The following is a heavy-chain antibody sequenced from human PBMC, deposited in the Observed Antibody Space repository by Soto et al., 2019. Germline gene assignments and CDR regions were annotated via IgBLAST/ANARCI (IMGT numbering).Heavy chain of an antibody. D-gene: IGHD3-3*01. Sequence: EVRLLESGGDFVQPGGSLRLACTASGFTFDTNAMAWVRQAPGKGREWVTSISATGFSKYHADSVRDRITISRDNSKNTVYLHMNILRAEDTAVYHCAMVSAFDFWSGHFVFGWFDSWGQGTQVTVSS. V-gene: IGHV3-23*01. CDR3: AMVSAFDFWSGHFVFGWFDS. J-gene: IGHJ5*01. CDR1: GFTFDTNA. CDR2: ISATGFSK.